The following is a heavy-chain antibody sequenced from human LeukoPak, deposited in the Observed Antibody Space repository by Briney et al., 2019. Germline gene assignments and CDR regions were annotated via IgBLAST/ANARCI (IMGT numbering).Heavy chain of an antibody. V-gene: IGHV1-2*02. J-gene: IGHJ4*02. CDR3: ARGSAVSCTSTSCHAPLDH. CDR2: INPKRGAT. D-gene: IGHD2-2*01. CDR1: GYTFIDYY. Sequence: ASVKDSCKASGYTFIDYYIIWMRQAPGRGLEYMGWINPKRGATRNGQNFQGRITMTRDTSVNTAYMDLGTLSSDDAAIYFCARGSAVSCTSTSCHAPLDHWGQGTLVTVSS.